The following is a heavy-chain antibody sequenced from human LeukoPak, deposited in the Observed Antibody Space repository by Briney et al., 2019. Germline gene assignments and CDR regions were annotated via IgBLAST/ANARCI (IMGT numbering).Heavy chain of an antibody. J-gene: IGHJ4*02. D-gene: IGHD6-19*01. Sequence: GGSLRLSCAASGFTFDDYGMNWVRQAPGKGLEWVSGINWNGGSTGYADSVKGRFTISRDSAKNSLYLQMLSLRAEDTAFYYCARGLIAVAGTGDYWGQGTLVTVSS. V-gene: IGHV3-20*04. CDR1: GFTFDDYG. CDR3: ARGLIAVAGTGDY. CDR2: INWNGGST.